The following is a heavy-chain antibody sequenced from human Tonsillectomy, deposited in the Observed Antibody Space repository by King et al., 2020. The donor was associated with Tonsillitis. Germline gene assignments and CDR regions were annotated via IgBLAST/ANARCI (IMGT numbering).Heavy chain of an antibody. CDR3: VAEWELLGTFDY. CDR2: ISYDGNNI. CDR1: GFTFSSYA. V-gene: IGHV3-30*03. D-gene: IGHD1-26*01. J-gene: IGHJ4*02. Sequence: VQLVESGGGVVQPGRSLRLSCAASGFTFSSYAMHWVRQAPGKGLEWVAVISYDGNNIYYGDSVKGRFTISRDSSKNTLYLQMNSLRAEDTAVYYCVAEWELLGTFDYWGQGTLVTVSS.